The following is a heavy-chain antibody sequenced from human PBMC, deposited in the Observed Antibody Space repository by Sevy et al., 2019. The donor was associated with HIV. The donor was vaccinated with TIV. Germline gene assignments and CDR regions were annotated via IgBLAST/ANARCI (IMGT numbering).Heavy chain of an antibody. D-gene: IGHD3-3*01. V-gene: IGHV3-23*01. CDR2: ITGTGSST. Sequence: GGSLRLSCAASGFTFSSYAMSWVRQAPGKGLEWVSAITGTGSSTNYADSVKGRFTISRDNSMNTLYLQMNSLRAEDTAVYYCAKGGIWSPPTWFDPWGQGTLVTVSS. CDR1: GFTFSSYA. J-gene: IGHJ5*02. CDR3: AKGGIWSPPTWFDP.